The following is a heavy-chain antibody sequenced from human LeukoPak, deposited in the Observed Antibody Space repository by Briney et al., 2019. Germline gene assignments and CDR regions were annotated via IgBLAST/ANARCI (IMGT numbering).Heavy chain of an antibody. V-gene: IGHV4-59*12. CDR3: ARGQFTTRTTRYHYDSSGYYAFFDY. CDR2: IYYSGST. CDR1: GGSISGYY. J-gene: IGHJ4*02. D-gene: IGHD3-22*01. Sequence: SETLSLTCSVSGGSISGYYWSWIRQPPGKGLEWIGYIYYSGSTYYNPSLKSRVTLSVDTSNNQFSLRLSSVTAADTAVYYCARGQFTTRTTRYHYDSSGYYAFFDYWGQGTLVTVSS.